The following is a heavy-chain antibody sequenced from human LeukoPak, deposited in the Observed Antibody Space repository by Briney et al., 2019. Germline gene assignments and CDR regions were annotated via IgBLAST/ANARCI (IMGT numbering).Heavy chain of an antibody. Sequence: GGSLRLSCAASGFTFSSYGMHWVRQAPGKGLEWVAVIWYDGSNKYYADSVKGRFTISRDNSKSTLYLQMNSLRAEDTAVYYCARDTPLLYGDYVAGYMDVWGKGTTVTVSS. J-gene: IGHJ6*03. CDR3: ARDTPLLYGDYVAGYMDV. D-gene: IGHD4-17*01. CDR1: GFTFSSYG. V-gene: IGHV3-33*01. CDR2: IWYDGSNK.